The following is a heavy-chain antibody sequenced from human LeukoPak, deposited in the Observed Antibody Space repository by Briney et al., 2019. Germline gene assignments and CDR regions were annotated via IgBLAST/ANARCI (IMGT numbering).Heavy chain of an antibody. V-gene: IGHV3-30*02. D-gene: IGHD5-12*01. CDR3: ARGPSGYHNT. J-gene: IGHJ4*02. CDR1: GFTFSSYG. CDR2: IRYDGSNR. Sequence: GGSLRLSCGASGFTFSSYGMHWVRQAPGKGLEWVAFIRYDGSNRYYADSVKGRFTISRDNSKNTLYLQMNSLRAEDTAVYCCARGPSGYHNTGGQGTLVTVSS.